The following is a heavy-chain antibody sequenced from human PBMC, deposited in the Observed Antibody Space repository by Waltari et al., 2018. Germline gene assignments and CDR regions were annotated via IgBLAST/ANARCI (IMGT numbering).Heavy chain of an antibody. Sequence: QLQLQESGPGLVKPSETLSLTCTVSGGSISSSSYYWGWIRQPPGKGLEWIGSIYYSGSTYYNPSLKSRVTISVDTAKNQFSLKLSSVTAADTAVYYCARHAQGITSFGVVHPGAFDIWGQGTMVTVSS. D-gene: IGHD3-3*01. J-gene: IGHJ3*02. V-gene: IGHV4-39*01. CDR1: GGSISSSSYY. CDR2: IYYSGST. CDR3: ARHAQGITSFGVVHPGAFDI.